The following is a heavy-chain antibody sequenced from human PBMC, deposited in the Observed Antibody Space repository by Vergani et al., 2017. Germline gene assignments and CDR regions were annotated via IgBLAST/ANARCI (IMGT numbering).Heavy chain of an antibody. CDR1: GFTFSSYS. D-gene: IGHD3-3*01. J-gene: IGHJ4*02. V-gene: IGHV3-21*01. CDR2: ISSSSSYI. Sequence: EVQLVESGGGLVKPGGSLRLSCAASGFTFSSYSMNWVRQAPGKGLEWVSSISSSSSYIYYADSVKGRFTISRDNAKNSLYLQMNSLRAEDTAVYYCARAPDFWSGWSSAFHLGPPFDYWGQGTLVTVSS. CDR3: ARAPDFWSGWSSAFHLGPPFDY.